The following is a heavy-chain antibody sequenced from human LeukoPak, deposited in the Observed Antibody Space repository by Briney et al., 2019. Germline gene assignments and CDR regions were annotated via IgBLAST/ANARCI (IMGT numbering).Heavy chain of an antibody. V-gene: IGHV4-4*07. J-gene: IGHJ4*02. D-gene: IGHD3-10*01. Sequence: SETLSLTCTVSGGSISTYYWTWIRQPAGKGLEWIGRVRTSGSTDYNPSLKSRVTLSVDTSKNQFSMSLSSVTAADTAVYYCAKNYDGAFDSWGQGTLVTVSS. CDR2: VRTSGST. CDR3: AKNYDGAFDS. CDR1: GGSISTYY.